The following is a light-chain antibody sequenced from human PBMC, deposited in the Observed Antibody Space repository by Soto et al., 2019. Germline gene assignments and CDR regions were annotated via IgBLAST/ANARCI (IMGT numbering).Light chain of an antibody. CDR3: QTWDTGVV. Sequence: QPVLTQSPSASASLGASVKLTCTLNSGHSGYVIAWHQHQPEKGPRYLMKVNIDGSHNKGDGIPDRFSGSGSGAERYLTISSLQSEDEADYYCQTWDTGVVFGGGTKVTVL. CDR2: VNIDGSH. J-gene: IGLJ2*01. V-gene: IGLV4-69*01. CDR1: SGHSGYV.